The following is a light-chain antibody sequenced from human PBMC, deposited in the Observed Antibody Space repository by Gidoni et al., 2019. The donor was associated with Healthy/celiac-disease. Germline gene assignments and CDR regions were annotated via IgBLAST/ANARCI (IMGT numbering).Light chain of an antibody. CDR3: QSYDSSLSDVV. J-gene: IGLJ2*01. CDR1: SSNIGAGYD. V-gene: IGLV1-40*01. Sequence: QRVTISGTGSSSNIGAGYDVHWYQQLPGTAPKPPIYGNSKRPSGVPDRFSGSKSGTSASLAITGLQAEDEADYYCQSYDSSLSDVVFGGGTKLTVL. CDR2: GNS.